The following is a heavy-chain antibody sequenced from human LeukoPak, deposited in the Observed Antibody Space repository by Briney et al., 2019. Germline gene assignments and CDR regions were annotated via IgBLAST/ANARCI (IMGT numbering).Heavy chain of an antibody. CDR2: VNPSGGST. V-gene: IGHV1-46*01. CDR3: ARGREYSSGWADY. Sequence: ASVKVSCKASGYNFVKYYIHWVRQAPGQGREWMGTVNPSGGSTGYAQTFQGRVTMTRDTSTGAVYMELSSLRFEDTAVYYCARGREYSSGWADYWGQGTLITVSS. CDR1: GYNFVKYY. J-gene: IGHJ4*02. D-gene: IGHD6-19*01.